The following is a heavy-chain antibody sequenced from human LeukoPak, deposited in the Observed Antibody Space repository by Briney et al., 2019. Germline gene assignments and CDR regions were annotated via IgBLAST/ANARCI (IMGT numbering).Heavy chain of an antibody. J-gene: IGHJ5*02. D-gene: IGHD1-1*01. V-gene: IGHV4-34*01. CDR1: GGSFSGYY. CDR2: INHSGST. Sequence: SETLSLTCAVYGGSFSGYYWSWIRQPSGKGLEWIGEINHSGSTNYNPSLKSRVTISVDTSKNQFSLKLGSVTAADTAVYYCARGEIRLYPWGQGTLVTVSS. CDR3: ARGEIRLYP.